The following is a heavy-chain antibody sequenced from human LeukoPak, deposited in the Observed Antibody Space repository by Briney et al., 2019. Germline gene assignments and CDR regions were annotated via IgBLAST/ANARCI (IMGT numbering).Heavy chain of an antibody. V-gene: IGHV4-59*01. Sequence: SETLSLTCTVSGGSISSYYWSWIRQPPGKGLEWIGYIYYSGSTNYNPSLKSRVTISVDTSKNQFSLKLSSVTAADAAVYYCARVTVTTGCDYWGQGTLVTVSS. CDR2: IYYSGST. D-gene: IGHD4-17*01. CDR3: ARVTVTTGCDY. J-gene: IGHJ4*02. CDR1: GGSISSYY.